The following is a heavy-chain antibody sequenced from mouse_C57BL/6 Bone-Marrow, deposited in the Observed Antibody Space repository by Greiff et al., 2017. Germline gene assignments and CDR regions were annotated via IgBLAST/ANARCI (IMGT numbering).Heavy chain of an antibody. Sequence: VQLQQSGAELVKPGASVKLSCTASGFNIKDYYMHWVKQRTEQGLEWIGRIDPEDGETKYAPNFQGKATITADTSSNTAYLQLSSLTSEDTAVYYCARIAWYFDVWGTGTTVTVSS. CDR2: IDPEDGET. CDR1: GFNIKDYY. D-gene: IGHD1-1*01. J-gene: IGHJ1*03. CDR3: ARIAWYFDV. V-gene: IGHV14-2*01.